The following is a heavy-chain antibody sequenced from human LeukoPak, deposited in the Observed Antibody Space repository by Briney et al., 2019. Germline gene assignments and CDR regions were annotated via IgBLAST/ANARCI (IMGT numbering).Heavy chain of an antibody. CDR2: INQDESKK. Sequence: GGSLRLSCAASGFTFSNDWMCWVRQAPGKGLEWVANINQDESKKYYADSVKGRFTISRDNAKNSLYLQMSSLTAEDTAVYYCARDHAYRADYWGQGTLVTVSS. CDR1: GFTFSNDW. CDR3: ARDHAYRADY. J-gene: IGHJ4*02. V-gene: IGHV3-7*01. D-gene: IGHD2-2*01.